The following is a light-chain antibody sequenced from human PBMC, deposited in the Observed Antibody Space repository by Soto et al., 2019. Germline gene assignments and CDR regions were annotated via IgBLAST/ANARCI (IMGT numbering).Light chain of an antibody. J-gene: IGKJ1*01. CDR2: AAS. CDR3: QQSYSTTWT. V-gene: IGKV1-39*01. Sequence: IQMTQSPSSLSESAGDRVTITCRASQGISTYLNWYQQKPGKAPKLLIYAASSLQSGVPSRFSGSGSETDFTLTISSLQPEDSATYSCQQSYSTTWTFGQGTKVDIK. CDR1: QGISTY.